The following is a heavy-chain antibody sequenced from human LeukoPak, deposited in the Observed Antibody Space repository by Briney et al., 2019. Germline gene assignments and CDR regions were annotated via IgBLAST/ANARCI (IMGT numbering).Heavy chain of an antibody. D-gene: IGHD2-2*01. Sequence: SETLSLTCTVSGGSISSYYWSWIRQPPGKGLEWIGYIYYSGSTNYNPSLKSRVTISVDTSKNQFSLKLSSVTAADTAVYYCARPGSGPYCSSTSCYWDYWGQGTLVTVSS. J-gene: IGHJ4*02. CDR2: IYYSGST. V-gene: IGHV4-59*08. CDR3: ARPGSGPYCSSTSCYWDY. CDR1: GGSISSYY.